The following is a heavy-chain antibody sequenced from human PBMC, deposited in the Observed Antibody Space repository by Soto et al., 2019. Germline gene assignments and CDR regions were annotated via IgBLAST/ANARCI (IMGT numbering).Heavy chain of an antibody. J-gene: IGHJ4*02. D-gene: IGHD6-19*01. CDR3: ARHVNLPLDGTGYDS. V-gene: IGHV4-59*08. CDR1: GDCISTDY. CDR2: IYYGGST. Sequence: PSETLSLTCTVSGDCISTDYWSWIRQSPGKGLEWIGFIYYGGSTNYNPSLKSRVTISVDTPKNQFSLKLSSVTAADTAVYYCARHVNLPLDGTGYDSWGRGTLVTVSS.